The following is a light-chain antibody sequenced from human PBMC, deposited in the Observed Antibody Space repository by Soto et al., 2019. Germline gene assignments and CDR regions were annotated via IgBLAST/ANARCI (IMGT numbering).Light chain of an antibody. J-gene: IGKJ1*01. Sequence: EIVMTQSPATLSVSPGERATVSCRASQSVSGRLAWYQQKPGQAPRLLIFDASTRAPGIPDRFSGSGSGTEFTLTISSLQSEDFAVYICQQYDQWPPWTFGQGTKWIS. V-gene: IGKV3-15*01. CDR1: QSVSGR. CDR3: QQYDQWPPWT. CDR2: DAS.